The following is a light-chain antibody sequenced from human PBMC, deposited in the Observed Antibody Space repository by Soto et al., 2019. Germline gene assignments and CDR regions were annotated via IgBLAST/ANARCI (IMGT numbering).Light chain of an antibody. J-gene: IGLJ1*01. V-gene: IGLV2-14*01. Sequence: QSALTQPASVSGSPGQSITISCTGTSSDVGGYNYVSWYQQHPGKAPKLMIYDVSNRPSGVSNRFSGSKSGNTASLTISGLQAEDEPDYYCSSYTSSSTLPYVFGTGTKVTVL. CDR2: DVS. CDR3: SSYTSSSTLPYV. CDR1: SSDVGGYNY.